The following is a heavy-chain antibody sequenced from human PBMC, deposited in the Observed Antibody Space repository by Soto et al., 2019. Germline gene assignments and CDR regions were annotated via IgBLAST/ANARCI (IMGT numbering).Heavy chain of an antibody. V-gene: IGHV4-34*01. CDR3: ARLKAYYYGSGRIYYYYGMDV. CDR2: INHSGST. CDR1: GGSFSGYY. D-gene: IGHD3-10*01. J-gene: IGHJ6*02. Sequence: SETLSLTCAVYGGSFSGYYWGWIRQPPGKGLEWIGEINHSGSTNYNPSLKSRVTISVDTSKNQFSLKLSSVTAADPAVYYCARLKAYYYGSGRIYYYYGMDVCGHGPRVSVS.